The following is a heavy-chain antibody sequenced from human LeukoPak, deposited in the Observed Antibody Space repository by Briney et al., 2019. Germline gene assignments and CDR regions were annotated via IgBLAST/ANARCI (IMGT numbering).Heavy chain of an antibody. J-gene: IGHJ4*02. CDR1: GYTFTSYG. V-gene: IGHV1-18*01. Sequence: ASVKVSCKASGYTFTSYGISWVRQAPGQGLEWMGWISAYNGNTNYAQKLQGRVTMTTDTSTSTAYMELRSLRSDDTAVYYCARSITMVRGAYETFDYWGQGTLVTVSS. CDR3: ARSITMVRGAYETFDY. CDR2: ISAYNGNT. D-gene: IGHD3-10*01.